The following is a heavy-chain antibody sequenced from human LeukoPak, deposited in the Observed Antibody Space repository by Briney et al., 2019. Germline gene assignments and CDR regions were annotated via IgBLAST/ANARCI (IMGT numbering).Heavy chain of an antibody. V-gene: IGHV3-66*02. D-gene: IGHD3-3*01. CDR3: ASRDDFWSGYYFDI. Sequence: GGSLRLSCVASGFTVSTNHMSWVRQAPGKGLEWVSLLYSGGSTYYADSVKGRFTISRDNSKNTLYLQMNSLRPEDTAVYYCASRDDFWSGYYFDIWGQGTMVTVSS. CDR1: GFTVSTNH. CDR2: LYSGGST. J-gene: IGHJ3*02.